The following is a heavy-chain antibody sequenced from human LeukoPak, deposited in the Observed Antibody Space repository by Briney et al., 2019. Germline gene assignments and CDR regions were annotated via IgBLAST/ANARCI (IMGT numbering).Heavy chain of an antibody. D-gene: IGHD6-19*01. Sequence: SQTLSVTCAISGDSVSSDSAACNWIRQSPSRGLEWLGRTYYRSKWYNDYAVSVKSRITINPDTSKNQFSLQLNSVTPEDTAVYYCARNAGPIAVAGRVFDYWGQGTLVTGSS. CDR3: ARNAGPIAVAGRVFDY. CDR2: TYYRSKWYN. V-gene: IGHV6-1*01. J-gene: IGHJ4*02. CDR1: GDSVSSDSAA.